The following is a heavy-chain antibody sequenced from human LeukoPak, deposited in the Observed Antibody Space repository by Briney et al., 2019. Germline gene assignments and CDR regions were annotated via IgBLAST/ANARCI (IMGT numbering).Heavy chain of an antibody. V-gene: IGHV3-11*01. CDR3: ARERAMVRGKVSWFDP. J-gene: IGHJ5*02. CDR1: GFCFSDYY. D-gene: IGHD3-10*01. CDR2: ISSSGSTI. Sequence: KPGGSLRLSCAASGFCFSDYYMSWIRQAPGKGLEWVSDISSSGSTIYYADSVKGRFTISRDNAKNSLYLQMNSLRAEDTAVYYCARERAMVRGKVSWFDPWGQGTLVTVSS.